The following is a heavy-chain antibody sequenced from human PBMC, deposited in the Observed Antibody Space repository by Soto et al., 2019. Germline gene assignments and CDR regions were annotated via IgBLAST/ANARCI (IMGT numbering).Heavy chain of an antibody. V-gene: IGHV3-23*01. CDR1: GFTFSSYA. J-gene: IGHJ6*02. CDR3: AFPAGGYSHAYYYYYGMDV. D-gene: IGHD5-18*01. CDR2: ISGSGGST. Sequence: HPGGSLRLSCAASGFTFSSYAMSWVRQAPGKGLEWVSAISGSGGSTYYADSVKGRFTISRDNSKNTLYLQMNSLRAEDTVVYYCAFPAGGYSHAYYYYYGMDVWGQGTTVTVS.